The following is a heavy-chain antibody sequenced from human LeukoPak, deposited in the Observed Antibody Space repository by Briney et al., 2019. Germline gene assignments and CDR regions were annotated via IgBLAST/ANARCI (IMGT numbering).Heavy chain of an antibody. Sequence: SQTLSLTCTVSGGSISSGSYYWSWIRQPAGKGLEWIGRIHTGGITNYNPSLKSRVTISVDTSKNQFSLKLNSVTAADTAMYYCAKGRLAEGVFDYWGQGILVTVSS. D-gene: IGHD6-25*01. CDR2: IHTGGIT. CDR1: GGSISSGSYY. CDR3: AKGRLAEGVFDY. J-gene: IGHJ4*02. V-gene: IGHV4-61*02.